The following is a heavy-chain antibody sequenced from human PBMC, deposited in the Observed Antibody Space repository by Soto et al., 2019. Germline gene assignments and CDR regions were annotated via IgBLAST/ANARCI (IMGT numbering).Heavy chain of an antibody. Sequence: SEALSLTCTVSGGSISSSSYYWGWIRQPPGKGLEWIGSIYYSGSTYYNPSLKSRVTISVDTSKNQFSLKLSSATAADTAVYYCARQYSGYDYGSEFDYWGQGTLVTVSS. D-gene: IGHD5-12*01. CDR3: ARQYSGYDYGSEFDY. V-gene: IGHV4-39*01. CDR2: IYYSGST. CDR1: GGSISSSSYY. J-gene: IGHJ4*02.